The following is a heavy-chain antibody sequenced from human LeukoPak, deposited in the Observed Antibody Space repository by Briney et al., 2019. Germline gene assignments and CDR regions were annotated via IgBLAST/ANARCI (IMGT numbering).Heavy chain of an antibody. CDR3: ARELGYCSSTSCYSQGWFDP. V-gene: IGHV4-39*07. J-gene: IGHJ5*02. CDR2: IYYGENT. D-gene: IGHD2-2*01. CDR1: GGSISSGPYY. Sequence: SETLSLTCTVSGGSISSGPYYWGWIRQPPGKGLEWIGNIYYGENTYYNPSLKSRVTISVDTSKNQFSLKLSSVTAADTAVYYCARELGYCSSTSCYSQGWFDPWGQGTLVTVSS.